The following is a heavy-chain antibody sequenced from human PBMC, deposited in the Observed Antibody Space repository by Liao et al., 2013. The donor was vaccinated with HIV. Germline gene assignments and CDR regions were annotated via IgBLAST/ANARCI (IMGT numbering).Heavy chain of an antibody. V-gene: IGHV4-61*02. CDR2: VYTSGST. J-gene: IGHJ4*01. CDR3: ARGSLISGLGSQTPFVX. D-gene: IGHD3-10*01. CDR1: GGSISRGSYY. Sequence: QVQLQESGPGLVKPSQTLSLTCTVSGGSISRGSYYWSWIRQPAGKGLEWIGRVYTSGSTNYNPSLKSRVTLSVDTSKNYFSLKLNSVTAADTAVYYCARGSLISGLGSQTPFVXWADGTVVDLSS.